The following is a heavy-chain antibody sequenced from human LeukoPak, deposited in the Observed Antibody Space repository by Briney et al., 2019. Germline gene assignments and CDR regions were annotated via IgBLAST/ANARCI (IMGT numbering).Heavy chain of an antibody. J-gene: IGHJ6*03. CDR2: IYTTGST. CDR3: AREYSSGWYSAYYYYMDV. Sequence: SQTLSLTCTVSGGSISSGSYYWSWIRQPAGKGLEWIGRIYTTGSTNYNPSLKSRVTMSVNTSKNQLSLKLSSVTAADTAVYYCAREYSSGWYSAYYYYMDVWGKGTTVTISS. D-gene: IGHD6-19*01. CDR1: GGSISSGSYY. V-gene: IGHV4-61*02.